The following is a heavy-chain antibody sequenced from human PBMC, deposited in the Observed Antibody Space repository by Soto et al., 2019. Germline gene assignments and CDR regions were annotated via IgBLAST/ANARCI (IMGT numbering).Heavy chain of an antibody. CDR1: GGSISGYY. Sequence: QVQLQESGPGLVKPSETLSLTCTVSGGSISGYYWTWIRQPAGKGLEWTGRKHTSGTTNYNPSLKSRGTMSIATATTQFSLHLSPLTAADPAVYFCVRGGEFYVLDVWGQGTTVAVSS. CDR3: VRGGEFYVLDV. D-gene: IGHD3-16*01. CDR2: KHTSGTT. V-gene: IGHV4-4*07. J-gene: IGHJ6*02.